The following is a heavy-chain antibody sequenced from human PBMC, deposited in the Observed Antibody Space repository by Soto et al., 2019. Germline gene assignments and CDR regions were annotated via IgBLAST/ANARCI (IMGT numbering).Heavy chain of an antibody. V-gene: IGHV1-18*01. D-gene: IGHD3-16*01. CDR3: ARDKVWGGFDI. Sequence: QVQLVQSGPELKKPGASVKVSCRSSGYSFSNYNFCWVRQAPGQGLEWLGWISGYNGNTNYAQKLQGRVTMTTDSFTSTAYMELRSLRADDTAVYYCARDKVWGGFDIWGQGTMVTVSS. CDR1: GYSFSNYN. J-gene: IGHJ3*02. CDR2: ISGYNGNT.